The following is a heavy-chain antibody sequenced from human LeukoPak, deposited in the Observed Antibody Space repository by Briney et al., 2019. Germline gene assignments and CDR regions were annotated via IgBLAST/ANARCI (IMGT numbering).Heavy chain of an antibody. CDR2: IYTSGST. V-gene: IGHV4-4*07. CDR1: GGSISSYY. Sequence: PSETLSLTCTVSGGSISSYYWSWIRQPAGKGLEWIGRIYTSGSTNYNPSLKSRVTMSVDTSKNQFSLTLSSVTAADTAVYHCARHLRYSYGGYYFDYWGQGTLVTVSS. CDR3: ARHLRYSYGGYYFDY. D-gene: IGHD5-18*01. J-gene: IGHJ4*02.